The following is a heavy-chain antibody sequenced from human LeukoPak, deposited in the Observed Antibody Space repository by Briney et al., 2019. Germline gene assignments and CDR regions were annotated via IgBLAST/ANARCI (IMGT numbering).Heavy chain of an antibody. CDR2: IYPGDSDT. D-gene: IGHD2-21*02. CDR1: GYSFTSYW. CDR3: ARTSATATFYYYGMDV. J-gene: IGHJ6*02. Sequence: GESLKISGKGSGYSFTSYWIGWVRQMPGKGLEWLGIIYPGDSDTTYSPSFQGQVTISADKSISTAYLQWSSLKASDTAMYYCARTSATATFYYYGMDVWGQGTTVTVSS. V-gene: IGHV5-51*01.